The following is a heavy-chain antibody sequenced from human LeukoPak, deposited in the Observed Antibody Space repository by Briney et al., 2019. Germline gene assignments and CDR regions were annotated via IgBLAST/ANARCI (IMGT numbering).Heavy chain of an antibody. J-gene: IGHJ4*02. CDR3: ARLAPLWSPTDGDFDY. D-gene: IGHD3-10*01. Sequence: SETLSLTCTVSGGSISSYYWSWIRQPPGKGLEWIGYIYYSGSTNYNPTLKSRVTISVDTSKNQFSLKLSSVTAADTAVYYCARLAPLWSPTDGDFDYWGQGTLVTVSS. CDR2: IYYSGST. V-gene: IGHV4-59*08. CDR1: GGSISSYY.